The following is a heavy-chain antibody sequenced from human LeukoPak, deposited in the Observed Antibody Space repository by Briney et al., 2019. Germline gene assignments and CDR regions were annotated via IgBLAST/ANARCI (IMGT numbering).Heavy chain of an antibody. CDR1: GLTFSIYS. Sequence: GGSLRLSCAASGLTFSIYSMHWPRQAPGKGLEWVSSISSSSSYISYAGSVKGRFAISRDNAKNSLYLQMNSLRAEDTAVYYCAREGRNDAFDIWGQGTMVTVSS. J-gene: IGHJ3*02. D-gene: IGHD1-26*01. CDR2: ISSSSSYI. V-gene: IGHV3-21*01. CDR3: AREGRNDAFDI.